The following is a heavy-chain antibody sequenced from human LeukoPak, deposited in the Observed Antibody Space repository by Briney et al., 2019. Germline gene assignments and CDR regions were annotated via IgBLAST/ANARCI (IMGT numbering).Heavy chain of an antibody. J-gene: IGHJ4*02. CDR2: ISGSGGST. CDR3: AKVAYTSDDY. Sequence: PGGPLRLSCAASGFTFSNYWMHWVRQAPGKGLEWVLGISGSGGSTYYADSVKGRFTISRDNSKNTLYLQMNSLRVEDTAVYYCAKVAYTSDDYWGQGTLVTVSS. D-gene: IGHD3-16*01. V-gene: IGHV3-23*01. CDR1: GFTFSNYW.